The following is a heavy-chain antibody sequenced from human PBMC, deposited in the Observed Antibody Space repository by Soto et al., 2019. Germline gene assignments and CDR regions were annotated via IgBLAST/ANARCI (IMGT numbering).Heavy chain of an antibody. CDR3: TRESSSSWSLAPDY. D-gene: IGHD6-13*01. CDR2: IRSKAYGGTT. J-gene: IGHJ4*02. V-gene: IGHV3-49*03. Sequence: GGSLRLSCTASGFTFGDYAMSWFRQAPGKGLEWVGFIRSKAYGGTTEYAASVKGRFTISRDDSKSIAYLQMNSLKTEDTAVYYCTRESSSSWSLAPDYWGQGTLVTVSS. CDR1: GFTFGDYA.